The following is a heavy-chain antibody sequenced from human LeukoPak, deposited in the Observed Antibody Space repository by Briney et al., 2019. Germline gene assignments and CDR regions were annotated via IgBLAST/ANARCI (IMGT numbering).Heavy chain of an antibody. V-gene: IGHV4-59*08. J-gene: IGHJ3*02. D-gene: IGHD1-26*01. CDR1: GGSISSYY. CDR3: AGAVAELRAFDI. CDR2: IYYSGST. Sequence: SETLSLTCTVSGGSISSYYWSWIRQPPGKGLEWIGYIYYSGSTNYNPSLKSRVTISVDTSKNQFSLKLSSVTAADTAVYYCAGAVAELRAFDIWGQGTMVTVSS.